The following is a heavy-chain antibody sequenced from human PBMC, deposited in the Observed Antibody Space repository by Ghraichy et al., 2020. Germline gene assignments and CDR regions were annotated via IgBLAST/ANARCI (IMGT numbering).Heavy chain of an antibody. CDR3: ARDMRVYGMDV. CDR1: GFTVSTNY. V-gene: IGHV3-66*01. D-gene: IGHD3-16*01. J-gene: IGHJ6*02. CDR2: IYSGGTT. Sequence: GGSLRLSCAASGFTVSTNYMNWVRQAPGKGLEWVSVIYSGGTTKYADSVKGRFTISRDNLTNTLSLQMNSLRVEDTAVYYCARDMRVYGMDVWGQGTTVTVSS.